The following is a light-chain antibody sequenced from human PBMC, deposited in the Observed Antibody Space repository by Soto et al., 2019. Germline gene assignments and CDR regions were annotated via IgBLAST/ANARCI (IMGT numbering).Light chain of an antibody. Sequence: DIQMTQSPSTLSASVGDRVTITCRASQSISSWLAWYQQKPGKAPKLLIYDASSLESGVPSRFSGSGSGTEFTLTISSLQPDDFATYYCQQYNSYPYTFGQGIKLQSK. CDR2: DAS. CDR1: QSISSW. V-gene: IGKV1-5*01. CDR3: QQYNSYPYT. J-gene: IGKJ2*01.